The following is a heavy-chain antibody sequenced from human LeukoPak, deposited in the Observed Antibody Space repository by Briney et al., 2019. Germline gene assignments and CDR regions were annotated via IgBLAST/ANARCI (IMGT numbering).Heavy chain of an antibody. CDR1: GGSISSYY. D-gene: IGHD6-19*01. J-gene: IGHJ4*02. CDR2: IYYSGST. Sequence: SETLSLTCTVSGGSISSYYWSWIRQPPWKGLEWIGYIYYSGSTNYNPSLKSRVTISVDTSKNQFSLKLSSVTAADTAVYYCARGLDSSGWYDYWGQGTLVTVSS. V-gene: IGHV4-59*01. CDR3: ARGLDSSGWYDY.